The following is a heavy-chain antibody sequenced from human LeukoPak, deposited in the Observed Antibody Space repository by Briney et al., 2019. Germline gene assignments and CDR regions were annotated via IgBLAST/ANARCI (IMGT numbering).Heavy chain of an antibody. Sequence: SETLSLTCTVSGYSISSGYYWGWIRQPPGKGLEWIGSIYHSGSTYYNPSLKSRVTISVDTSKNQFSLKLSSVTAADTAVYYCARHYGSGSYYSQFDYWGQGTLVTVSS. V-gene: IGHV4-38-2*02. J-gene: IGHJ4*02. CDR2: IYHSGST. D-gene: IGHD3-10*01. CDR1: GYSISSGYY. CDR3: ARHYGSGSYYSQFDY.